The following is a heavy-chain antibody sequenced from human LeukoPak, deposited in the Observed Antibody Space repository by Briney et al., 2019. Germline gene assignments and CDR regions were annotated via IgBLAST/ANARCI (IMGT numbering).Heavy chain of an antibody. J-gene: IGHJ4*02. D-gene: IGHD4-17*01. Sequence: SETLSLTCAVYGGSFSGYYWSWIRQPPGKGLEWIGYIHYSGSTNYNPSLKSRITISVDTSKDQFSLKLSSVTAADTAVYYCARDTVDYGDYGGSIDYWGQGTLVTVSS. V-gene: IGHV4-59*12. CDR3: ARDTVDYGDYGGSIDY. CDR1: GGSFSGYY. CDR2: IHYSGST.